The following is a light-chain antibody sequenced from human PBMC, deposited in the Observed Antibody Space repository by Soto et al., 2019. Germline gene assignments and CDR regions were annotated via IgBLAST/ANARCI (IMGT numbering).Light chain of an antibody. CDR3: GTWDSSLSAVV. CDR2: DNN. CDR1: SSKIGNNY. J-gene: IGLJ2*01. Sequence: QSVLTQPPSVSAATRQKVTNSCSGSSSKIGNNYVSWYQQLPGTAPKLLIYDNNKRPSGIPDRFSGSKSGTSATLGITGLQTGDEADYYCGTWDSSLSAVVFGGGTKLTVL. V-gene: IGLV1-51*01.